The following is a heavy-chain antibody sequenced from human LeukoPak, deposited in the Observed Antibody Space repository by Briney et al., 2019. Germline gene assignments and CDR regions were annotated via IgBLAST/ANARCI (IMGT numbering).Heavy chain of an antibody. D-gene: IGHD4-17*01. CDR1: GFTFSSYG. CDR3: ARDMTTDQVDAFDI. V-gene: IGHV3-30*03. CDR2: ISDDGTRK. Sequence: GGSLRLSCAASGFTFSSYGIHWFRLAPGKGLEWVAVISDDGTRKYYADSVQGRFTISRDNSRNTLYLQMNSLRAEDMAVYYCARDMTTDQVDAFDIWGQGTMVTVSS. J-gene: IGHJ3*02.